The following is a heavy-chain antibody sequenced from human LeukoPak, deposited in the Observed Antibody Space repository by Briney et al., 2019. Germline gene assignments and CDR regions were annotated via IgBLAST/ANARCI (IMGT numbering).Heavy chain of an antibody. Sequence: TGGSLRLSCAASGFTFSNYMMHWVRQAPGKGLVWVSRIKSDGITITYADSVKGRFTISRDNAKNTLHLQMNSLRAEDTAVYYCLRDLNWSLDQWGQGTLVTVSS. J-gene: IGHJ4*02. V-gene: IGHV3-74*01. CDR1: GFTFSNYM. D-gene: IGHD1-20*01. CDR3: LRDLNWSLDQ. CDR2: IKSDGITI.